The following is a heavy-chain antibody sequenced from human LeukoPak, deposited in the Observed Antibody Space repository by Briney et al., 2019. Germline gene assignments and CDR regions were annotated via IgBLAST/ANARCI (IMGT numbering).Heavy chain of an antibody. D-gene: IGHD3-22*01. Sequence: PSQTLSLTCTVSGGSISSGGYYWSWIRQHPGKGLEWIGYIYYSGSTYYNPSLKSRVTISVDTSKNQFSLKLSSVTAADTAVYYCARLASYYYDSSGFGYMDVWGKGTTVTVSS. V-gene: IGHV4-31*03. CDR1: GGSISSGGYY. J-gene: IGHJ6*03. CDR2: IYYSGST. CDR3: ARLASYYYDSSGFGYMDV.